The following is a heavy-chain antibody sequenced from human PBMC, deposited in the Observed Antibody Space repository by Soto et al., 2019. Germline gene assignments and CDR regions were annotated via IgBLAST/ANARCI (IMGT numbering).Heavy chain of an antibody. J-gene: IGHJ6*02. Sequence: QITLKESGPSLVKPTQTLTLTCTFSGFSLSTGGVGVGWIRQPPGTALEWLALIYWSDAKLYSPSLRSRLTVTKDTSKSDVVITMTNMDPVDTATYSFANSRCGGECLQSYSSQYYCGMAVWGQGSTVIVSS. V-gene: IGHV2-5*01. D-gene: IGHD2-21*01. CDR1: GFSLSTGGVG. CDR2: IYWSDAK. CDR3: ANSRCGGECLQSYSSQYYCGMAV.